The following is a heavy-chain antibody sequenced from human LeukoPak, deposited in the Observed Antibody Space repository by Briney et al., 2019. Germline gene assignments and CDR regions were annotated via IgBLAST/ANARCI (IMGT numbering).Heavy chain of an antibody. Sequence: SETLSLTCTVSGGSISSYYWSWIQQPPGKGLEWIGYMYYSGSTSYNPSLKSRVTISLDTSNNQFSLKLTSVTAADTAVYYCARAHSSSWYMDYWGQGTLVTVSS. V-gene: IGHV4-59*01. CDR2: MYYSGST. D-gene: IGHD6-13*01. CDR1: GGSISSYY. CDR3: ARAHSSSWYMDY. J-gene: IGHJ4*02.